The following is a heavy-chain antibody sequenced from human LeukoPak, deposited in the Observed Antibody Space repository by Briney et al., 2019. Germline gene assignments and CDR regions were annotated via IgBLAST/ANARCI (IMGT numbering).Heavy chain of an antibody. Sequence: GGSLRLSCAASGFTFSSCAMHWVRQAPGRGLEWVAVISYDGSNKYYADSVKGRFTISRDNSKNTLYLQMNSLRAEDTAVYYCARAPSSSWYEGYFDLWGRGTLVTVSS. V-gene: IGHV3-30-3*01. CDR1: GFTFSSCA. CDR3: ARAPSSSWYEGYFDL. J-gene: IGHJ2*01. CDR2: ISYDGSNK. D-gene: IGHD6-13*01.